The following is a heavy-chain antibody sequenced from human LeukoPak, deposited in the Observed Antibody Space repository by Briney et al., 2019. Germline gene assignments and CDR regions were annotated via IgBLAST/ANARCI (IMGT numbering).Heavy chain of an antibody. V-gene: IGHV4-61*01. CDR2: IYYSGST. CDR1: GGSISSSSYY. Sequence: SETLSLTCTVSGGSISSSSYYWGWLRQPPGKRLEWIGYIYYSGSTNYNPSLKSRVTISVDTSKNQFSLKLSSVTAADTAVYHCAREDRNYYYMDVWGKGTTVTVSS. CDR3: AREDRNYYYMDV. D-gene: IGHD2-15*01. J-gene: IGHJ6*03.